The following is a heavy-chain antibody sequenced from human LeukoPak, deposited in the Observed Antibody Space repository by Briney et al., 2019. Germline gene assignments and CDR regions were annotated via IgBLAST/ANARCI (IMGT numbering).Heavy chain of an antibody. V-gene: IGHV4-59*11. CDR1: GGSISSHY. CDR2: IYYSGST. CDR3: ARAASSGRPEYYFDY. D-gene: IGHD1-26*01. Sequence: PSETLSLTCTVSGGSISSHYWSWIRQPPGKGLEWIGYIYYSGSTNYNPSLKSRVTISVDTSKNQFSLKLSSVTAADTAVYYCARAASSGRPEYYFDYWGQGTLVTVSS. J-gene: IGHJ4*02.